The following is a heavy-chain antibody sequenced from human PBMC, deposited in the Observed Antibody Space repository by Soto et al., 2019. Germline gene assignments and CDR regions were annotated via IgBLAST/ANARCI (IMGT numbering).Heavy chain of an antibody. CDR2: ITPFNGNT. J-gene: IGHJ4*02. Sequence: SVKVSCKASGYTFTYRYLHWVRQAPGQALEWMGWITPFNGNTNYAQKFQDRVTITRDRSMSTAYMELSSLRSEDTAMYYCATGEEYSSSSGFDYWGQGTLVTVSS. CDR3: ATGEEYSSSSGFDY. V-gene: IGHV1-45*02. D-gene: IGHD6-6*01. CDR1: GYTFTYRY.